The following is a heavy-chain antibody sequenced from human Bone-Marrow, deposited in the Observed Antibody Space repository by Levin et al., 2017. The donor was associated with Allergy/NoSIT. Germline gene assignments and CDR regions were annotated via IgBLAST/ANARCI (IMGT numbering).Heavy chain of an antibody. V-gene: IGHV1-2*02. J-gene: IGHJ4*02. D-gene: IGHD1-26*01. CDR3: AKEGERHLIPDF. CDR1: GYIFTDYY. Sequence: ASVKVSCKASGYIFTDYYMHWVRQAPGQGRESPAPGQGLEWMGWINLNSGVTNYAQKFQGRVTMTRDTSITTAYMELSSLSSDDTAVYYCAKEGERHLIPDFWGQGTLVTVSS. CDR2: INLNSGVT.